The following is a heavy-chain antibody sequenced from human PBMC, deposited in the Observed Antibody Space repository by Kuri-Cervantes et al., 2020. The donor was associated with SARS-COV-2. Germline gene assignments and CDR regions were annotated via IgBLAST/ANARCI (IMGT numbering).Heavy chain of an antibody. J-gene: IGHJ6*02. CDR3: ARVDPRTDAYNHYYYAMEV. Sequence: GESLKISCAASGFTFSSYDMNWVRQAPGKGLEWVSYIRSSSSIIYYADSVKGRFTVSRDNVKNSLYLQMNSLRAEDTAVYFCARVDPRTDAYNHYYYAMEVWGQGTTVTVSS. D-gene: IGHD5-24*01. CDR1: GFTFSSYD. CDR2: IRSSSSII. V-gene: IGHV3-48*01.